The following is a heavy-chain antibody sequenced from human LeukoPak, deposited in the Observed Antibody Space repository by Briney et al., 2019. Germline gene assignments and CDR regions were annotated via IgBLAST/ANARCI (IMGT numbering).Heavy chain of an antibody. D-gene: IGHD3-22*01. Sequence: PGGSLRLSCAASGFTFSSYAMHWVRQAPGKGLEWVAVISYDGSNKYYADSVKGRFTISRDNSKNTLYLQMNSLRAEDTAVYYCARVANYYDSSGPLDSWGQGTLVTVSS. CDR3: ARVANYYDSSGPLDS. J-gene: IGHJ4*02. CDR2: ISYDGSNK. V-gene: IGHV3-30-3*01. CDR1: GFTFSSYA.